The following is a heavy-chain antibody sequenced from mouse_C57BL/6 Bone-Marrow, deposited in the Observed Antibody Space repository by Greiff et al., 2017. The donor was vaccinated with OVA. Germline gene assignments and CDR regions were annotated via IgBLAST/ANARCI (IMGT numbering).Heavy chain of an antibody. D-gene: IGHD1-1*01. CDR3: ARHGSSLFDD. J-gene: IGHJ2*01. Sequence: QVQLQQSGAELVRPGTSVKMSCKASGYTFTNYWIGWAKQRPGHGLEWIGDIYPGGGYTNYNEKFKGKATLTADKSSSTAYLQFRSLTSEDSAIYYCARHGSSLFDDWGQGTTLTVSS. V-gene: IGHV1-63*01. CDR1: GYTFTNYW. CDR2: IYPGGGYT.